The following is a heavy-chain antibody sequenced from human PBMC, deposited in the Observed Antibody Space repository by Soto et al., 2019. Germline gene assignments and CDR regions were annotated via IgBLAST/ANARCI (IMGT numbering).Heavy chain of an antibody. V-gene: IGHV3-30*18. Sequence: QVQLVESGGGVVQPGRSLRLSCAASGFTFSSYGMHWVRQAPGKGLEWVAVISYDGSNKYYADSVKGQFTISRDNSKNTLYMHMNGLRAEDAGVYYCAKDAIEGQLVGWFDYWGQGTLVTVSS. CDR3: AKDAIEGQLVGWFDY. D-gene: IGHD6-6*01. J-gene: IGHJ4*02. CDR1: GFTFSSYG. CDR2: ISYDGSNK.